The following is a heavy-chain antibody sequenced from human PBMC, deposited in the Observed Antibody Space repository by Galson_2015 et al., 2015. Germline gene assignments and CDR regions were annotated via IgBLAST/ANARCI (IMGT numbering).Heavy chain of an antibody. D-gene: IGHD1-26*01. CDR1: EFTFSSYG. Sequence: SLRLSCAASEFTFSSYGMHWVRQAPGKGLEWVAVISYDGSNKYYADSVKGRFTISRDNSKNTLYLQMNSLRAEDTAVYYCATDGSYYDYWGQGTLVTVSS. V-gene: IGHV3-30*03. CDR2: ISYDGSNK. CDR3: ATDGSYYDY. J-gene: IGHJ4*02.